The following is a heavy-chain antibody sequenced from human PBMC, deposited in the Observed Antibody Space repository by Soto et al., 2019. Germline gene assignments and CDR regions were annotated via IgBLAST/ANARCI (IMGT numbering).Heavy chain of an antibody. CDR2: IDPGDSYT. Sequence: PGESLKISCKGSGYSFTSYWISWVRQMPGKGLEWMGRIDPGDSYTNYSPSFQGHVTISADKSISTAYLQWSSLKASDTAMYYCATILNYDILTGYPALYYYYGMDVWGQGTTVTVSS. D-gene: IGHD3-9*01. J-gene: IGHJ6*02. CDR3: ATILNYDILTGYPALYYYYGMDV. CDR1: GYSFTSYW. V-gene: IGHV5-10-1*01.